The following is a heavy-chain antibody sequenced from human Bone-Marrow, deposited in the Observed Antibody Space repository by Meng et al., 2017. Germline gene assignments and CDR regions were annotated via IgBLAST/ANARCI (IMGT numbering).Heavy chain of an antibody. D-gene: IGHD1-26*01. V-gene: IGHV1-2*02. J-gene: IGHJ4*02. CDR1: GYTFSAYW. CDR3: ASFMGGTTVPY. Sequence: ASVKVSCKASGYTFSAYWIHWMRQATGQGLEWMGWIHPKTGDTKYAQKFQGRVTMTRDTSISTMYLELSSLRSDDTAVYYCASFMGGTTVPYWGQGTLVTVSS. CDR2: IHPKTGDT.